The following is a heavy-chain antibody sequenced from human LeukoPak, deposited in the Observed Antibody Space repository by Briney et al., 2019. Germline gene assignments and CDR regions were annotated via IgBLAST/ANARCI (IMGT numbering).Heavy chain of an antibody. D-gene: IGHD6-19*01. CDR1: GFTFSSYS. V-gene: IGHV3-21*01. Sequence: GGSLRLSCAASGFTFSSYSMNWVRQAPGKGLEWVSSISSSSSYIYYADSVKGRFTISRDNAKNSLYLQMNSLRAEDTAVYYCARAGAVAAEDAFDIWGQGTMVTVSS. CDR3: ARAGAVAAEDAFDI. J-gene: IGHJ3*02. CDR2: ISSSSSYI.